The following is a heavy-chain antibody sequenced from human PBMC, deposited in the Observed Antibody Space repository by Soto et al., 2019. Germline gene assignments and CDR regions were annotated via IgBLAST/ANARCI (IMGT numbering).Heavy chain of an antibody. J-gene: IGHJ3*02. V-gene: IGHV1-18*01. CDR1: GYTFTSYG. Sequence: GASVKVSCKASGYTFTSYGISWVRQAPGQGLEWMGWISAYNGNTNYAQKLQGRVTMTRNTSMSTAYMELSSLRSEDTAVYYCASTYYDFWSGYYGGDAFDIWGQGTMVTVSS. CDR2: ISAYNGNT. D-gene: IGHD3-3*01. CDR3: ASTYYDFWSGYYGGDAFDI.